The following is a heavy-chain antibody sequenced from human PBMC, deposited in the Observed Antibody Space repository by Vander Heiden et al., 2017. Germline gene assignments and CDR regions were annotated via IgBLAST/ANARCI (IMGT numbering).Heavy chain of an antibody. CDR2: INSDGSST. CDR1: GFTFSSYW. J-gene: IGHJ6*02. Sequence: EVQLVESGGGLVQPGGSLRLSCAASGFTFSSYWMHCVRQAPGKGLVWVSRINSDGSSTSYADSVKGRFTISRDNAKNTLYLQMNSLRAEDTAVYYCARRSCSGGSCYSSYYYGMDVWGQGTTVTVSS. V-gene: IGHV3-74*01. D-gene: IGHD2-15*01. CDR3: ARRSCSGGSCYSSYYYGMDV.